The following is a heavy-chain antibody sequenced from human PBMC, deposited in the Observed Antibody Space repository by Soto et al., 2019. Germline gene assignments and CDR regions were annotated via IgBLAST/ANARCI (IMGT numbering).Heavy chain of an antibody. V-gene: IGHV4-31*03. J-gene: IGHJ4*02. CDR2: IYYSGST. CDR1: GGSISSGGYY. D-gene: IGHD3-3*01. CDR3: ASTTYYAFWSGYPMXV. Sequence: SETLSLTCTVSGGSISSGGYYWSWIRQHPGKGLEWIGYIYYSGSTYYNPSLKSRVTISVDTSKNQFSLKLSSVTAADTAVYYCASTTYYAFWSGYPMXVWGQGIQVTVSS.